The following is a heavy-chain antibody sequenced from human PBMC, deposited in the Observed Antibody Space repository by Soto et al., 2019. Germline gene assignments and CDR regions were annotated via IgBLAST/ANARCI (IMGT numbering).Heavy chain of an antibody. CDR2: TYYRSKWYN. CDR1: GDSVSSNSAA. CDR3: ARDAYCSSTSCYRGYYYYGMDV. V-gene: IGHV6-1*01. J-gene: IGHJ6*02. D-gene: IGHD2-2*02. Sequence: SQTLSLTCAISGDSVSSNSAAWNWIRQSPSRGLEWLGRTYYRSKWYNDYAVSVKSRITINPDTSKNQFSLQLNSVTPEDTAVYYCARDAYCSSTSCYRGYYYYGMDVWGQGTTATVSS.